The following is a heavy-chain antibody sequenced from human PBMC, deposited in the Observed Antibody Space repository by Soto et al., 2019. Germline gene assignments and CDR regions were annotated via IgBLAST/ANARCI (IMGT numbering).Heavy chain of an antibody. V-gene: IGHV3-74*01. J-gene: IGHJ6*03. Sequence: EVQLVESGGGLVQPGGSLRLSCAASGFTFSAYWMHWVRQAPGQGLEWVSRIKRDGSTTNYADSVKGRFTISRDNAKNTLYLERNSLRVEDTADYYGARGAINYYYEDVWGKGTTVTVAS. CDR3: ARGAINYYYEDV. CDR2: IKRDGSTT. CDR1: GFTFSAYW.